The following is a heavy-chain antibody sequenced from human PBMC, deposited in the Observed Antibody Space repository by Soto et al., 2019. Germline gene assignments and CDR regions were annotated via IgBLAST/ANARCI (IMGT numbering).Heavy chain of an antibody. CDR3: AREIVVVPAAIGLFDY. Sequence: PSETLSLTCTVSGGSISSGGYYWSWIRQHPGKGLEWIGYIYYSGSTYYNPSLKSRVTISVDTSKNQFSLKLSSVTAADTAVYYCAREIVVVPAAIGLFDYWGQGTLVTVSS. CDR2: IYYSGST. CDR1: GGSISSGGYY. J-gene: IGHJ4*02. V-gene: IGHV4-31*03. D-gene: IGHD2-2*01.